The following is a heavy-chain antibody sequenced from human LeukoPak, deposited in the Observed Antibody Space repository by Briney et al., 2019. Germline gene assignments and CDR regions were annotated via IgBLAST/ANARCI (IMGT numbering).Heavy chain of an antibody. CDR2: INHSGST. V-gene: IGHV4-34*01. CDR3: ASGAGGWYYFDY. CDR1: GGFFSGYY. Sequence: SETLSLTCAVYGGFFSGYYWSWIRQPPGKGLGWIGEINHSGSTNYTPSLKSRVTISVDTSKNQFSLKLSSVTAADTAVYYCASGAGGWYYFDYWGQGTLVTVSS. D-gene: IGHD6-19*01. J-gene: IGHJ4*02.